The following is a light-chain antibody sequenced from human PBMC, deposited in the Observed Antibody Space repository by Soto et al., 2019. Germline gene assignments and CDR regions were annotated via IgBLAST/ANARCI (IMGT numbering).Light chain of an antibody. CDR2: VGTGGIVG. CDR3: GADHGSGSNFVVV. Sequence: QSVLTQPPSASASLGASVTLTCSRSSGNSNYKVDWYQQRPGKGPRFVMRVGTGGIVGSKGDGIPDRFSVLGSGLNRYLTIKNIQEEDESDYHCGADHGSGSNFVVVFGGGTKLTVL. J-gene: IGLJ2*01. V-gene: IGLV9-49*01. CDR1: SGNSNYK.